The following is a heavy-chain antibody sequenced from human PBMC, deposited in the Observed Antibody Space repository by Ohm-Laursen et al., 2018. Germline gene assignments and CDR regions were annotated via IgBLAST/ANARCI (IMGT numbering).Heavy chain of an antibody. CDR3: ARDWYSNYFLFDY. Sequence: GSLRLSCTASGFTFSDYYMSWIRQAPGKGLEWVSYISSSGSTIYYADSVKGRFTISRDNAKNSLYLQMNSLRAEDTAVYYCARDWYSNYFLFDYWGQGTLVTVSS. V-gene: IGHV3-11*01. CDR2: ISSSGSTI. D-gene: IGHD4-11*01. J-gene: IGHJ4*02. CDR1: GFTFSDYY.